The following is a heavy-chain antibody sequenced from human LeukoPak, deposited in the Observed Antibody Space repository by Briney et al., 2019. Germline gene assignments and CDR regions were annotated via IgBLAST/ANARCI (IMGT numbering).Heavy chain of an antibody. CDR1: GGSISSRNDY. D-gene: IGHD4-17*01. J-gene: IGHJ4*02. CDR3: AVYGDYGTE. CDR2: IYYSGNT. V-gene: IGHV4-31*03. Sequence: SETLSLTCTVSGGSISSRNDYWSWIRQPPGKGLEWIGYIYYSGNTYYNPSLKTRLTISIDTSKNQFSLRLSSVTAAGTAVYYCAVYGDYGTEWGQGTQVTVSS.